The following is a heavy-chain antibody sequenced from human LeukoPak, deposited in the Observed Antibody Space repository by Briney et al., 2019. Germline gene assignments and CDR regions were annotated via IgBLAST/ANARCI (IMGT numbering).Heavy chain of an antibody. Sequence: GGSLRLSCAASGFTFRSYWMSWVRQAPGKGLEWVANIKQDGSEKYYVDSVKGRFTISRDNAKKSLYLQMNSLRAVDTAVYYCARDGGPFDYWGQGTLVTVSS. D-gene: IGHD2-15*01. V-gene: IGHV3-7*01. J-gene: IGHJ4*02. CDR2: IKQDGSEK. CDR1: GFTFRSYW. CDR3: ARDGGPFDY.